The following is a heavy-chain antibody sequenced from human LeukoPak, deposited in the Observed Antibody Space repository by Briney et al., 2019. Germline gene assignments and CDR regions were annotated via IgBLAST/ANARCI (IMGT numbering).Heavy chain of an antibody. J-gene: IGHJ6*03. CDR1: GYSISSGYY. V-gene: IGHV4-61*02. D-gene: IGHD4-17*01. Sequence: SETLSLTCTVSGYSISSGYYWSWIRQPAGKGLEWIGRIYTSGSTNYNPSLKSRVTISVDTSKNQFSLKLSSVTAADTAVYYCAGTVYYYYTDVWGKGTTVTVSS. CDR2: IYTSGST. CDR3: AGTVYYYYTDV.